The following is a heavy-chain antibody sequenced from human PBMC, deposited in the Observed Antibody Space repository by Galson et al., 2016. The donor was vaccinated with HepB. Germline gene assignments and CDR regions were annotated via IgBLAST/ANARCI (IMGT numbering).Heavy chain of an antibody. Sequence: SLRLSCAASGFTFSSYGMNWIRQAPGKGLEWVSYISRGSGTIYYADSVRGRFTVSRDNARNSLYLQMNSLSDEDTAVYYCARGGGITMIRGVMPGWFDPWGQGTLVTVSS. V-gene: IGHV3-48*02. J-gene: IGHJ5*02. CDR3: ARGGGITMIRGVMPGWFDP. CDR2: ISRGSGTI. CDR1: GFTFSSYG. D-gene: IGHD3-10*01.